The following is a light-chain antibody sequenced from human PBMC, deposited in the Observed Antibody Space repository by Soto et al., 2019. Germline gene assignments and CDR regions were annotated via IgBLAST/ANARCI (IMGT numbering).Light chain of an antibody. V-gene: IGKV1-27*01. CDR3: QKYNRAPLT. CDR1: QGISNF. CDR2: GAS. Sequence: DIQMTQSPSSLSASVGDRVTITCRASQGISNFLAWYQQKPGKAPELLIYGASTLPSGVTSRCSGSGSGTDFTLAISSLQPEDAATYYCQKYNRAPLTFGGGTKVEIK. J-gene: IGKJ4*01.